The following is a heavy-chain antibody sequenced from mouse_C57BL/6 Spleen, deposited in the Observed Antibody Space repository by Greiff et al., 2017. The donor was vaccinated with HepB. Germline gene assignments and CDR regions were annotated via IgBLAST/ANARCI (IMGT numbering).Heavy chain of an antibody. CDR1: GYTFTSYW. Sequence: QVQLQQPGAELVKPGASVKLSCKASGYTFTSYWMHWVKQRPGQGLEWIGMIHPNSGSTNYNEKFKSKATLTVDKSSSTAYMQLSSLTSEDSAFYYCARLTGTRYYAMDYWGQGTSVTVSS. CDR3: ARLTGTRYYAMDY. D-gene: IGHD4-1*01. J-gene: IGHJ4*01. V-gene: IGHV1-64*01. CDR2: IHPNSGST.